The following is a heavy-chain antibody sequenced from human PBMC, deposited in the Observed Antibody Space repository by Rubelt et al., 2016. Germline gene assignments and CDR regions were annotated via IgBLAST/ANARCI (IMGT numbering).Heavy chain of an antibody. V-gene: IGHV1-3*01. CDR2: INAGNGNT. CDR3: ARDLTYNLPAY. Sequence: QVQLVQSGAEVKKPGASVTVSCQASGYTFTSYAMHWVRQAPGPRLEWMGWINAGNGNTNYAQKLQGRVTMTTDTSTSTAYMELRSLRSDDTAVYYYARDLTYNLPAYWGQGTLVTVSS. D-gene: IGHD5-24*01. J-gene: IGHJ4*02. CDR1: GYTFTSYA.